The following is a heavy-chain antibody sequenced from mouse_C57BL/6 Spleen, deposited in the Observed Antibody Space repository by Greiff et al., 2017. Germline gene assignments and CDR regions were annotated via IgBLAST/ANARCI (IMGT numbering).Heavy chain of an antibody. CDR3: ARWEWLLRGGFDY. CDR2: INPNNGGT. Sequence: EVQLQQSGPELVKPGASVKMSCKASGYTFTDYNMHWVKQSHGKSLEWIGYINPNNGGTSYNQKFKGKATLTVNKSSSTAYMELRSLTSEDSAVYYCARWEWLLRGGFDYWGQGTTLTVSS. CDR1: GYTFTDYN. D-gene: IGHD2-3*01. V-gene: IGHV1-22*01. J-gene: IGHJ2*01.